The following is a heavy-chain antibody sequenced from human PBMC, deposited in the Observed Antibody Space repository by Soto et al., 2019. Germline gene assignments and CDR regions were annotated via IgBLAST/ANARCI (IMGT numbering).Heavy chain of an antibody. CDR1: GYSISSSNW. CDR3: ARDGEFRDYDFWSGYYAPDTGYGMDV. Sequence: SETLSLTCAVSGYSISSSNWWGWIRQPPGKGLEWIGYIYYSGTTYYNPSLKSRVTMSVDTSKNQFSLKLTSVTAVDTAVYYCARDGEFRDYDFWSGYYAPDTGYGMDVWGQGTTVT. CDR2: IYYSGTT. D-gene: IGHD3-3*01. J-gene: IGHJ6*02. V-gene: IGHV4-28*03.